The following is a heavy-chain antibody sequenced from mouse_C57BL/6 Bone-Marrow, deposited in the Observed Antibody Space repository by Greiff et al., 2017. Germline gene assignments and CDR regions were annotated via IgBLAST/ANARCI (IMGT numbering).Heavy chain of an antibody. CDR1: GYTFTSYT. V-gene: IGHV1-4*01. CDR2: FNPSSGYT. CDR3: AETVVWAMDY. J-gene: IGHJ4*01. Sequence: QVQFQQSGAELARPGASVKMSCKASGYTFTSYTLPLVKQRPGQGLEWIGYFNPSSGYTKYNQKFTDKATLTADKSSSTAYMPLSSLTSEDSAVYYCAETVVWAMDYWGQGTSVTVSS. D-gene: IGHD1-1*02.